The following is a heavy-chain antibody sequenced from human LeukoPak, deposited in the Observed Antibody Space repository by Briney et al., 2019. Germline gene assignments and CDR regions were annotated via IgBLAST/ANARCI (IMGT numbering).Heavy chain of an antibody. J-gene: IGHJ5*02. CDR1: GYSFTDYY. CDR3: ARADRLHGGPYLVGP. Sequence: ASVKVSCKASGYSFTDYYMHWVRQAPGQGLEWMGWINPNSGGTNSAQKFQGRVTMTRDTSITTVYMEVSWLTSDDTAIYYCARADRLHGGPYLVGPWGQGTLVTVSS. D-gene: IGHD3-16*01. CDR2: INPNSGGT. V-gene: IGHV1-2*02.